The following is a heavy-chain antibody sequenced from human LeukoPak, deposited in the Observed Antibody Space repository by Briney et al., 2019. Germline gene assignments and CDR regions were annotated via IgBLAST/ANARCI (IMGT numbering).Heavy chain of an antibody. V-gene: IGHV3-30*04. J-gene: IGHJ4*02. Sequence: PGGSLRLSCAASGFTFSSYAMHWVRQAPGNGLEWVAVISYDGSNKYYADSVKGRFTISRDNSKNTLYLQMNSLRAEDTAVYYCARDRFGYGNKSIFHYWGQGTLVTVSS. D-gene: IGHD5-18*01. CDR2: ISYDGSNK. CDR3: ARDRFGYGNKSIFHY. CDR1: GFTFSSYA.